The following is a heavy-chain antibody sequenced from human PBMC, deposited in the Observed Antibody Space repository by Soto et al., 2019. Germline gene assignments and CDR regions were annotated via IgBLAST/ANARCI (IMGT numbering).Heavy chain of an antibody. D-gene: IGHD5-18*01. Sequence: QLQLQESGPGLVKPSETLSLTCTVSGGSIRSSSYYWGWIRQPPGKGLEWIGSIYYSGSTYYNPSLTSRVTISGDTAKSQFSLKLSSVTAAATAVYYFARPGGDTRLLFDYWGQGTLVTVSS. CDR1: GGSIRSSSYY. J-gene: IGHJ4*02. CDR2: IYYSGST. V-gene: IGHV4-39*01. CDR3: ARPGGDTRLLFDY.